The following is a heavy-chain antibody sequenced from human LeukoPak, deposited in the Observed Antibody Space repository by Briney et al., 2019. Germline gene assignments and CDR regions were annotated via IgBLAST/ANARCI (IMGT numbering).Heavy chain of an antibody. J-gene: IGHJ3*02. CDR3: ARSLRDAFDI. V-gene: IGHV3-21*06. CDR1: GFTFSSYT. Sequence: GGSLRLSCAASGFTFSSYTMNWVRQAPGKGLEWVSSLSGTGRYIYYADLMKGRFTISRDNAKNSLYLQMNSLRAEDTAVYYCARSLRDAFDISGQGTMVTVSS. CDR2: LSGTGRYI.